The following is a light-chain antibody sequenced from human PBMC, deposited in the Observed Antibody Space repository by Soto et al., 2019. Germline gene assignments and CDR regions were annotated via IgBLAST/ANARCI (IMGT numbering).Light chain of an antibody. CDR1: SSDVGGYNY. Sequence: QSVLTQPRSVSGSPGQSVTISCTGTSSDVGGYNYVSWYQQHPGKAPKLMIYDVSKRPSGVPDRFSGSKSGNTASLTISGLQAEDVADYYCCSYAGSYTPLYVFGTGTKVTVL. J-gene: IGLJ1*01. V-gene: IGLV2-11*01. CDR3: CSYAGSYTPLYV. CDR2: DVS.